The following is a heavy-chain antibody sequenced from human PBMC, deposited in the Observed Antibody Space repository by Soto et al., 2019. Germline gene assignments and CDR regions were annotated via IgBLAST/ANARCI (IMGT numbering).Heavy chain of an antibody. CDR3: PKDQVMDV. CDR2: ISYDGSNK. Sequence: QVQMVESGGGVVQPGRSLRLSCAASGFTFSSYGMHWVRQAPGKGLEWVAVISYDGSNKYYADSVKGRFTISRDNSKNTLYLQMNSLRAEDTAVYYCPKDQVMDVWGKGTTVTVSS. V-gene: IGHV3-30*18. J-gene: IGHJ6*04. CDR1: GFTFSSYG.